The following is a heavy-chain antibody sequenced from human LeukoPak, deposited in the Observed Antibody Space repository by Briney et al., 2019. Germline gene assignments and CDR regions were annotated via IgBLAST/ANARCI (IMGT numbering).Heavy chain of an antibody. CDR2: INPNSGDT. D-gene: IGHD6-19*01. CDR3: ARDPHTSGWYGIGDY. V-gene: IGHV1-2*02. J-gene: IGHJ4*01. CDR1: GYTFTGYY. Sequence: GASVKVSFKASGYTFTGYYIHWVRQAPGQGLEWMGWINPNSGDTRYAQKFQGRVSMTRDTSISTAYMDLSRLTSDDTAVYYCARDPHTSGWYGIGDYWGRGTLVTVSS.